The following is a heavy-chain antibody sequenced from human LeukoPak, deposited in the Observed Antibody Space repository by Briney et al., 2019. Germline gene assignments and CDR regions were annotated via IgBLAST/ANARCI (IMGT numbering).Heavy chain of an antibody. D-gene: IGHD2-15*01. Sequence: SVKVSCKASGGTFSSYAISWVRQAPGQGLEWVGGIIPIFGTANYAQKFQGRVTITADESTSTAYMELSSLRSADTAVYYCAGWSYCSGGSCGRRNAFDIWGQGTMVTVSS. CDR2: IIPIFGTA. CDR1: GGTFSSYA. CDR3: AGWSYCSGGSCGRRNAFDI. J-gene: IGHJ3*02. V-gene: IGHV1-69*13.